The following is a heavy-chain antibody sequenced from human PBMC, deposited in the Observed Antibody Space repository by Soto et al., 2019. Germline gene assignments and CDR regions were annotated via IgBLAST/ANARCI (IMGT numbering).Heavy chain of an antibody. J-gene: IGHJ6*02. CDR1: GFTFSSYA. V-gene: IGHV3-23*01. D-gene: IGHD2-21*01. CDR2: MSGSGGST. Sequence: GGSLRLSCAASGFTFSSYAMSWVRQAPGKGLEWVSAMSGSGGSTYYADSVKGRFTISRDNSKNTLYLQMNSLRVEDTAVYYCAKDVVDGTSVFRRFPLYCALDVWGQGTPVTVSS. CDR3: AKDVVDGTSVFRRFPLYCALDV.